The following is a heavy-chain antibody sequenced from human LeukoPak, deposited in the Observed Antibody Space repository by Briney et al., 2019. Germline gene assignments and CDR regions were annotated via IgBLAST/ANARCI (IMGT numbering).Heavy chain of an antibody. CDR1: GGSIYTSNW. D-gene: IGHD2-15*01. CDR2: VYHSGST. CDR3: ARDRGYCDGGSCYSFDF. V-gene: IGHV4-4*02. Sequence: PSGTLSLTCGVSGGSIYTSNWWTRGRQPPGQGLGRIGEVYHSGSTRYSPSLKRRVTILVDKSKNQFFLRLNSVTAADTAVYYCARDRGYCDGGSCYSFDFWGQGTLVTVSS. J-gene: IGHJ4*02.